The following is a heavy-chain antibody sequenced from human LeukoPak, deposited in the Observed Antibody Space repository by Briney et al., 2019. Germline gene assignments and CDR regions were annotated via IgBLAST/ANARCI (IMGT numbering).Heavy chain of an antibody. V-gene: IGHV3-23*01. CDR2: ISGSGGST. Sequence: GGSLKLSCAASEFTFSSYAMSWVRQAPGKGLEWVSAISGSGGSTYYADSVKGRFTISRDNSKNTLYLQMNSLRAEDTAVYYCAKDRQYSSSWLSWFDPWGQGTLVTVSS. CDR1: EFTFSSYA. CDR3: AKDRQYSSSWLSWFDP. D-gene: IGHD6-13*01. J-gene: IGHJ5*02.